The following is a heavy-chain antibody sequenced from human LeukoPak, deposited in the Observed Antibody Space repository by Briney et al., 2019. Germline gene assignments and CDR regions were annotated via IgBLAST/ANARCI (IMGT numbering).Heavy chain of an antibody. CDR1: GYTFTSYA. CDR2: INAGNGNT. Sequence: ASVKVSCKASGYTFTSYAMHWVRQAPGQRLEWMGWINAGNGNTKYSQEFQGRVTITRDTSASTAYMELSSLRSEDMAVYYCAREYGVAAAFGAFDIWGQGTMVTVSS. V-gene: IGHV1-3*03. J-gene: IGHJ3*02. D-gene: IGHD6-13*01. CDR3: AREYGVAAAFGAFDI.